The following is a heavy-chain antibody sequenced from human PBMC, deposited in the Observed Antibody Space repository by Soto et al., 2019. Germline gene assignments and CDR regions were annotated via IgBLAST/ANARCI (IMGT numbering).Heavy chain of an antibody. CDR1: GNTVPNYA. CDR2: INGGNGNT. J-gene: IGHJ4*02. CDR3: ARRGACISTSCSLDY. D-gene: IGHD2-2*01. Sequence: ASVKVSCKASGNTVPNYAIHWVRQAPGQRLEWMGWINGGNGNTYYSEHFQGRVTMTRDTSTSTVYMELSSLRSEDTAVYYCARRGACISTSCSLDYWGQGTLVT. V-gene: IGHV1-3*01.